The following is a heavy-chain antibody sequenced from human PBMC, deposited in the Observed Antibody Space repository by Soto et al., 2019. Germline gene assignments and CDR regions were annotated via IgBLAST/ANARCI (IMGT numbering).Heavy chain of an antibody. CDR2: IYYSGST. J-gene: IGHJ6*03. CDR1: GGSISSGGYY. Sequence: SETLSLTCTVSGGSISSGGYYWSWIRQHPGKGLEWIGYIYYSGSTYYNPSLKSRVTISVDTSKNQFSLKLSSVTAADTAVYYCAREQQLEYYYYYYYMDVWGKGTMVTVSS. CDR3: AREQQLEYYYYYYYMDV. D-gene: IGHD6-13*01. V-gene: IGHV4-31*03.